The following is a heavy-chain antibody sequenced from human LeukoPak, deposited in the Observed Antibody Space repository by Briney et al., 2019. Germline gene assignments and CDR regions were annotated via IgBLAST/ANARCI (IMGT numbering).Heavy chain of an antibody. V-gene: IGHV3-23*01. CDR3: AKASTYYYGSGSYYYVY. CDR1: GFTFSSYA. Sequence: GGSLRLSCAAPGFTFSSYAMSWVRQAPGKGLEWVSAISGSGGSTYYADSVKGRFTISRDNSKNTLYLQMNSLRAEDTAVYYCAKASTYYYGSGSYYYVYWGQGTLVTVSS. CDR2: ISGSGGST. J-gene: IGHJ4*02. D-gene: IGHD3-10*01.